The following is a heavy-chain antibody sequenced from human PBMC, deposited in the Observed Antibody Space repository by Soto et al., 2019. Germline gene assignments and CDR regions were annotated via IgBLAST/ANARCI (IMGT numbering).Heavy chain of an antibody. CDR1: GFTFSSYS. CDR2: ISSSSSYI. J-gene: IGHJ6*02. V-gene: IGHV3-21*01. Sequence: GSLRLSCAASGFTFSSYSMNWVRQALGKGLEWVSSISSSSSYIYYADSVKGRFTISRDNAKNSLYLQMNSLRAEDTAVYYCASHAGGFGELLYYYYYYGMDVWGQGTTVTVSS. D-gene: IGHD3-10*01. CDR3: ASHAGGFGELLYYYYYYGMDV.